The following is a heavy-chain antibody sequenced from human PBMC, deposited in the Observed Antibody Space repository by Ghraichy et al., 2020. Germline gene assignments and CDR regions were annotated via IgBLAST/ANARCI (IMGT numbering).Heavy chain of an antibody. CDR2: INPSGGST. CDR3: ARGGDIVVVPTAIPPLHYYFYGMDV. Sequence: ASVKVPCKASGYTFTSYYMHWVRQAPGQGLEWMGIINPSGGSTTYAQKFQGRVTMTRDTSTSTVYMDLSSLRSEDTAVYYCARGGDIVVVPTAIPPLHYYFYGMDVWGQGTPVTVSS. J-gene: IGHJ6*02. D-gene: IGHD2-2*01. V-gene: IGHV1-46*01. CDR1: GYTFTSYY.